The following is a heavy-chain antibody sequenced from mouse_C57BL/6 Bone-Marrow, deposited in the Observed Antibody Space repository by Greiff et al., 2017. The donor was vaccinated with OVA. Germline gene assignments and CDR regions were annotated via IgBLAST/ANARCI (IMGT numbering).Heavy chain of an antibody. D-gene: IGHD2-3*01. Sequence: QVQLQQPGAELVKPGASVKLSCKASGYTFTSYWMQWVKQRPGQGLEWIGEIDPSDSYTNYNQKLKGKATLTVDTSSSTAYMQLSSLTSEDSAVYYCASDGYGAYWYFDVWGTGTTVTVSS. CDR1: GYTFTSYW. J-gene: IGHJ1*03. CDR2: IDPSDSYT. V-gene: IGHV1-50*01. CDR3: ASDGYGAYWYFDV.